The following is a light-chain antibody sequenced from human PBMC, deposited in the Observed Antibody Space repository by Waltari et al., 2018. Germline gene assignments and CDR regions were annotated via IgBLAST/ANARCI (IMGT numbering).Light chain of an antibody. J-gene: IGKJ4*01. V-gene: IGKV3-20*01. Sequence: DILLTQSPGTLSFSPGERATLSCRASQTVRTTYFAWYQQKPGQAPTLLIYGASSRATGIPDRFSGSGSGTDFSLTISSLEPEDFAVYYCQQYDVSPLTFGGGTKVEIK. CDR3: QQYDVSPLT. CDR2: GAS. CDR1: QTVRTTY.